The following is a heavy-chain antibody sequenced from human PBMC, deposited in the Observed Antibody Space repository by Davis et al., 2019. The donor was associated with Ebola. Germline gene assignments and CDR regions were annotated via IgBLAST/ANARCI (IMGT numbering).Heavy chain of an antibody. CDR1: GFTFSSYW. J-gene: IGHJ6*02. V-gene: IGHV3-7*01. D-gene: IGHD3-3*01. CDR3: ARERLRFLEWFSYYYYYGMDV. CDR2: IKQDGSEK. Sequence: PGGSLRLSCAASGFTFSSYWMSWVRQAPGKGLEWVANIKQDGSEKYYVDSVKGRFTISRDNAKNSLYLQMNSLRAEDTAVYYCARERLRFLEWFSYYYYYGMDVWGQGTTVTVSS.